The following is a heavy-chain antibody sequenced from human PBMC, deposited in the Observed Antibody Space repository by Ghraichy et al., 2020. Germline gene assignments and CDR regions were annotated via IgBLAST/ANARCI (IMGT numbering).Heavy chain of an antibody. CDR2: IRYDGSNK. CDR1: GFTFSSYG. J-gene: IGHJ1*01. V-gene: IGHV3-30*02. CDR3: AKDRRISIAAAGPLQH. D-gene: IGHD6-13*01. Sequence: GGSLRLSCAASGFTFSSYGMHWVRQAPGKGLEWVAFIRYDGSNKYYADSVKGRFTISRDNSKNTLYLQMNSLRAEDTAVYYCAKDRRISIAAAGPLQHWGQGTLVTVSS.